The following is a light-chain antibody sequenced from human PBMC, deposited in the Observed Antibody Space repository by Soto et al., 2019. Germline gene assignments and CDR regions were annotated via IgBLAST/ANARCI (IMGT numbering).Light chain of an antibody. CDR2: DVS. CDR3: SSYAGTNNYV. CDR1: SSDVGGYNY. Sequence: QSVLTQPPSASGSPGQSVTISCTGTSSDVGGYNYVSWYQQHPGKAPKLMIYDVSKRPSGAPDRFSGSKSGNTASLTVSGLQAEDEADYYCSSYAGTNNYVFGTGTKVTVL. V-gene: IGLV2-8*01. J-gene: IGLJ1*01.